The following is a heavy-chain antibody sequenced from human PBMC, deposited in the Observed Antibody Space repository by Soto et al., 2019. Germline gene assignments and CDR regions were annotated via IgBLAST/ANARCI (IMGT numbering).Heavy chain of an antibody. CDR2: IWYDGSNK. CDR3: ARDDDIVVVPAVSRVGGMDV. CDR1: GFTFSSYG. J-gene: IGHJ6*02. D-gene: IGHD2-2*01. Sequence: GGSLRLSCAASGFTFSSYGMHWVRQAPGKGLEWVAVIWYDGSNKYYADSVKGRFTISRDNSKNTLYLQMNSLRAEDTAVYYCARDDDIVVVPAVSRVGGMDVWGQGTTVTVSS. V-gene: IGHV3-33*01.